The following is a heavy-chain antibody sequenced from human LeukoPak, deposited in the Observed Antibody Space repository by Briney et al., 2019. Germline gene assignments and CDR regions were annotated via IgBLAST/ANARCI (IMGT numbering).Heavy chain of an antibody. CDR1: GGTFSSYA. D-gene: IGHD3-10*01. J-gene: IGHJ4*02. Sequence: ASVKVSCKASGGTFSSYAISWVRQAPGQGLEWMGRIIPILGIANYAQKFQGRVTITADKSTSTAYMELSSLRSEDTAVYYCAKEGPLLWFGELLSHRPPFDYWGQGTLVTVSS. V-gene: IGHV1-69*04. CDR3: AKEGPLLWFGELLSHRPPFDY. CDR2: IIPILGIA.